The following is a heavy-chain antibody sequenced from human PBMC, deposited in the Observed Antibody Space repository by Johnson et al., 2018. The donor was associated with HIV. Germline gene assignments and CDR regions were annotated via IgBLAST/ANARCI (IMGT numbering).Heavy chain of an antibody. V-gene: IGHV3-74*02. CDR1: GFTFNDYG. CDR2: INSDGTTT. Sequence: VQLVESGGGLVQPGGSLRLSCAASGFTFNDYGMSWVRQVPGKGLEWVSRINSDGTTTTYADSVKGRFTISRDNAKNTLYLQMNSLRAEDTAVYYCARGVGGGWYGAFDIWGQGTMVTVSS. J-gene: IGHJ3*02. D-gene: IGHD6-19*01. CDR3: ARGVGGGWYGAFDI.